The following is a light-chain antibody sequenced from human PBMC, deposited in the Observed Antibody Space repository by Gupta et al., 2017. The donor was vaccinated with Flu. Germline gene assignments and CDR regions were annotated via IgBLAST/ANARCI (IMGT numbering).Light chain of an antibody. CDR2: EEN. Sequence: VTISCTRSGGSIASSYVQWYQQRPGSSHTTWSYEENQRPSGVPDRFSGSIDRSSNSDSLIISGLKTEDEADDDCQSYSTTHPWGFGGGTKLT. J-gene: IGLJ2*01. CDR3: QSYSTTHPWG. CDR1: GGSIASSY. V-gene: IGLV6-57*01.